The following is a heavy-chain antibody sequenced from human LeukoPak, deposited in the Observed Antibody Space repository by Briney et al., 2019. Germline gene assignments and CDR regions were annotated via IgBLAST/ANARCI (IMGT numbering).Heavy chain of an antibody. CDR1: GGSFSGYY. V-gene: IGHV4-34*01. CDR2: INHSGST. D-gene: IGHD1-26*01. CDR3: ARDVGGNYQNWFDP. Sequence: KPSETLSLTCAVYGGSFSGYYWSWIRQPPGKGLEWIGEINHSGSTNYNPSLKSRVTISVDTSKNQFSLKLSSVTAADTAVYYCARDVGGNYQNWFDPWGQGTLVTVSS. J-gene: IGHJ5*02.